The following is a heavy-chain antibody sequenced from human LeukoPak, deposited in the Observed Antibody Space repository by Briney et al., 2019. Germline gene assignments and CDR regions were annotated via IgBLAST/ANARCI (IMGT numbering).Heavy chain of an antibody. D-gene: IGHD2-2*01. CDR3: AKGASGVVPAAMDP. Sequence: GGSLRLSCAASGFTFSSYGMHWVRQAPGKGLEWVAVISYDGSNKYYADSVKGRFTISRGNSKNTLYLQMNSLRAEDTAVYYCAKGASGVVPAAMDPWGQGTLVTVSS. J-gene: IGHJ5*02. V-gene: IGHV3-30*18. CDR1: GFTFSSYG. CDR2: ISYDGSNK.